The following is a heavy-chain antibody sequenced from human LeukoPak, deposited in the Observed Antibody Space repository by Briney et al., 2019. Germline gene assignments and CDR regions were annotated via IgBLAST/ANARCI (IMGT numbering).Heavy chain of an antibody. CDR2: ISSVGRYI. Sequence: GGSLRLSCAASGFTFSAYSMNWVRQAPGKGLEWVSSISSVGRYIYYADSVKGRFTISRDNAKNSLYLQMNSLRAEDTAVYYCARDSGYDEIYYYYYMDVWGKGTTVTVSS. CDR3: ARDSGYDEIYYYYYMDV. D-gene: IGHD5-12*01. CDR1: GFTFSAYS. J-gene: IGHJ6*03. V-gene: IGHV3-21*01.